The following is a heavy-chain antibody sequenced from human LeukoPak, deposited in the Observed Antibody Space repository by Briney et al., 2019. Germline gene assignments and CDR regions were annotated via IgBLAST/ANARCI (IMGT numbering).Heavy chain of an antibody. CDR2: IIPSFGTP. CDR1: GGTFSSYA. CDR3: ASPLAWYCSGGSCPGPGAFDI. D-gene: IGHD2-15*01. J-gene: IGHJ3*02. Sequence: AVKVSCKASGGTFSSYAMSWVRQAPGQGVEGMGGIIPSFGTPNYAPTFHGRVPITTDSSTRTAYMALSTLVSEDTAVYSCASPLAWYCSGGSCPGPGAFDIWGQGTMVTVSS. V-gene: IGHV1-69*05.